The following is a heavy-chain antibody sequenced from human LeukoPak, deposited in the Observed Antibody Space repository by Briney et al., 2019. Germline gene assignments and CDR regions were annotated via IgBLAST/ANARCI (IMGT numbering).Heavy chain of an antibody. V-gene: IGHV3-11*04. Sequence: PGGSLRLSCAASGFTFTDHYMTWIRQAPGRGLEWVAYADNSGSATYYADSVQGRFTISRDNAKKSLFLQMNSLRAEDTAVYYCARDQDTYYYGMDVWGQGTTVTVSS. CDR2: ADNSGSAT. D-gene: IGHD2-15*01. CDR1: GFTFTDHY. CDR3: ARDQDTYYYGMDV. J-gene: IGHJ6*02.